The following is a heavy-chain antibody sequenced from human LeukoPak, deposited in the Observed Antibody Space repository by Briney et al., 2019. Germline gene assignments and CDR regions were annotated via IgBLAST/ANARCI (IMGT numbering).Heavy chain of an antibody. CDR1: GGSISSNSYY. Sequence: ETLSLTCTVSGGSISSNSYYWGWIRQPPGKGLEWIGSIYYSGSTYYNPSLKNRLTISVDTSKNQFSLKLSSVTAADTAVYYCARTRYYYGSRSYGAPYYFDYWGQGTLVTVSS. CDR2: IYYSGST. CDR3: ARTRYYYGSRSYGAPYYFDY. D-gene: IGHD3-10*01. V-gene: IGHV4-39*01. J-gene: IGHJ4*02.